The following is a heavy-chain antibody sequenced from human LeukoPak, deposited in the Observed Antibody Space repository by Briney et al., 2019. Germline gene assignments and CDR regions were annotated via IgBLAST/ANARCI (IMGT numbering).Heavy chain of an antibody. D-gene: IGHD4-17*01. V-gene: IGHV3-23*01. CDR3: AREGTTSVLYYYGMDV. CDR2: ISVSDGST. Sequence: GGSLRLSCAASGFTFSSNAMNWVRQAPGKGLEWVSVISVSDGSTYYADSVKGRFTISRDNSKNTLYLQMNSLRAEDTAVYYCAREGTTSVLYYYGMDVWGQGTTVTVSS. J-gene: IGHJ6*02. CDR1: GFTFSSNA.